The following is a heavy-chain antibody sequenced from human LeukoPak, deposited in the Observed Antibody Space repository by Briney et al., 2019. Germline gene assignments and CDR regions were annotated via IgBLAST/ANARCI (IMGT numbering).Heavy chain of an antibody. CDR1: AGSFSGYY. D-gene: IGHD3-16*01. CDR2: INHSGST. CDR3: AREKIGTGTVLGKDYYYMDV. Sequence: PPETLSLTCAVYAGSFSGYYWSWIRQPPGKGLEWIGEINHSGSTNYNPSLKSRVTISVDTSKNQFSLKLSSVTAADTAMYYCAREKIGTGTVLGKDYYYMDVWGKGTTVTVSS. V-gene: IGHV4-34*01. J-gene: IGHJ6*03.